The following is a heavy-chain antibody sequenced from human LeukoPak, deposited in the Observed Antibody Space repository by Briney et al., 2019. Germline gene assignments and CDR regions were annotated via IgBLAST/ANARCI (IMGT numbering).Heavy chain of an antibody. CDR2: IYYSGST. CDR3: ARVGDFDWLSGPGDY. V-gene: IGHV4-59*11. D-gene: IGHD3-9*01. J-gene: IGHJ4*02. CDR1: GGSISSHY. Sequence: SSETLSLTCTVSGGSISSHYWSWIRQPPGKGLEWIGSIYYSGSTYYNPSLKSRVTISVDTSKNQFSLKLSSVTAADTAVYYCARVGDFDWLSGPGDYWGQGTLVTVSS.